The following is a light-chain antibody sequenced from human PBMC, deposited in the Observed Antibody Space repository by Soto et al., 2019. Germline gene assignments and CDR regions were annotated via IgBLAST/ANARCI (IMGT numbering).Light chain of an antibody. CDR1: QSVGNY. CDR2: GAS. J-gene: IGKJ1*01. V-gene: IGKV3-20*01. Sequence: EIVLTQSPGTLSLSPGERATLSCRARQSVGNYLAWYQQKPGQAPRLLIYGASSRATGIPDRFSGSGSGTDFTLTISRLEPEDFAVYYCQQYGGSPQTFGQGTKVEIK. CDR3: QQYGGSPQT.